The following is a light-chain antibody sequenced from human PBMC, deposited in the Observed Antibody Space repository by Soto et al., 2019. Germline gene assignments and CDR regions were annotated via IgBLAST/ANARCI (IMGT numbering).Light chain of an antibody. V-gene: IGKV3-15*01. Sequence: EIVMTQSPATLSVSPGARAPLSCRASQSVSSNLAWYQQKPGQAPRLLIYGASSRATGIPVRFSGSGSGTEFTLTISSLQSEDFAVYYCQQYNNWPLTFGQGTRLENK. CDR3: QQYNNWPLT. CDR1: QSVSSN. CDR2: GAS. J-gene: IGKJ5*01.